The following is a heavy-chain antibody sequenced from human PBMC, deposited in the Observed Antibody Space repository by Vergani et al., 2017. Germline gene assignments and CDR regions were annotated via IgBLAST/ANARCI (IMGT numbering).Heavy chain of an antibody. CDR1: GFTFSDYY. Sequence: QVQLVESGGGLVKPGGSLRLSCAASGFTFSDYYMSWIRQAPGKGLEWVSYISSSGSTIYYADSVKGRFTISRDNAKNSLYLQMNSLRAEDTAVYYCARDYVSLDYDFWSGYYDYFDYWGQGTLVTVSS. J-gene: IGHJ4*02. V-gene: IGHV3-11*01. D-gene: IGHD3-3*01. CDR3: ARDYVSLDYDFWSGYYDYFDY. CDR2: ISSSGSTI.